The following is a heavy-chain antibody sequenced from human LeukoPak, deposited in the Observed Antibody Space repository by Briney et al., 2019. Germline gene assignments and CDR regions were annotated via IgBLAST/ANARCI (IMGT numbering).Heavy chain of an antibody. V-gene: IGHV3-33*06. CDR2: IWYDGSNK. CDR3: AKGLYYYYYMDV. Sequence: GRSLRLTCAASGFTFSSYGMHWVRQAPGKGLEWVAVIWYDGSNKYYADSVKGRFTISRDNSKNTLYLQMNSLRAEDTAVYYCAKGLYYYYYMDVWGKGTTVTVSS. CDR1: GFTFSSYG. J-gene: IGHJ6*03.